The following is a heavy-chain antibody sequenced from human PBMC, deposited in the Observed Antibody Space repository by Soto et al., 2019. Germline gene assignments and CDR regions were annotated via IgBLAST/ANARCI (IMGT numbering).Heavy chain of an antibody. CDR1: GFTFSSYA. V-gene: IGHV3-30-3*01. CDR3: ARAEMTTVTTHYYFDY. Sequence: QVQLVESGGGVVQPGRSLRLSCAASGFTFSSYAMHWVRQAPGKGLEWLAVISYDGSNKYYADSVKGRFTISRDNSKNTLYLQMNSLRAEDTAVYYCARAEMTTVTTHYYFDYWGQGTLVTVSS. J-gene: IGHJ4*02. D-gene: IGHD4-17*01. CDR2: ISYDGSNK.